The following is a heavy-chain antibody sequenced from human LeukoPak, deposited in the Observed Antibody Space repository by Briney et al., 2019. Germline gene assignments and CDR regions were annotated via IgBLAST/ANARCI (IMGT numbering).Heavy chain of an antibody. J-gene: IGHJ6*03. Sequence: GGSLRLSCAASGFTFSDYYMSWIRQAPGKGLEWVPYISSSGSTIYYADSVKGRFTISRDNAKNSLYLQMNSLRAEDTALYYCAKSSGYCGSASCYNYYFYLDVWGKGTSVTVSS. CDR2: ISSSGSTI. V-gene: IGHV3-11*01. D-gene: IGHD2-2*02. CDR1: GFTFSDYY. CDR3: AKSSGYCGSASCYNYYFYLDV.